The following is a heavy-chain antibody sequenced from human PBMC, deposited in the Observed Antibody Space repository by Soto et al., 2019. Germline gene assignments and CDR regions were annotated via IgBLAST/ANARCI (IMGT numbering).Heavy chain of an antibody. Sequence: QVQLVQSGAEVKKPGSSVKVSCKASGGTFSSYAISWVRQAPGQGLEWMGGIIPIFGTANYAQKFQGRVTIDADESTSAVSMQLSSLRSEDTAVYYCARDYGDCGLEGCLDYWGHGTLVTVSS. V-gene: IGHV1-69*01. J-gene: IGHJ4*01. CDR1: GGTFSSYA. CDR2: IIPIFGTA. D-gene: IGHD4-17*01. CDR3: ARDYGDCGLEGCLDY.